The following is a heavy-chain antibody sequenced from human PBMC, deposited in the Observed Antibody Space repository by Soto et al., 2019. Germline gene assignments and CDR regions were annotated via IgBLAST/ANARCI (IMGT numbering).Heavy chain of an antibody. CDR1: GGSISSGDYY. CDR2: IYYSGST. V-gene: IGHV4-30-4*01. CDR3: ATMRSDFWSGSYYYYGMDV. J-gene: IGHJ6*02. Sequence: QVQLQESGPGLVKPSQTLSLTCTVSGGSISSGDYYWSWIRQTPGKGLEWIGYIYYSGSTYYNPSLKSRVTISVDTSKNQFSLKLSSVTAADTAVYYCATMRSDFWSGSYYYYGMDVWGQGTTVTVSS. D-gene: IGHD3-3*01.